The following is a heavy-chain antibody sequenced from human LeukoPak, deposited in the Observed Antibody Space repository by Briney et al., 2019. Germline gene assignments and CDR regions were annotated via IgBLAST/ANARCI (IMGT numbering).Heavy chain of an antibody. D-gene: IGHD3-10*01. Sequence: GGSLRLSCAASGFTFNAYAMNWVRQAPGKGLEWVSYLSSTSSTIYYADSVKGRFTISRDNAKNSLYLQMNSLRDEDTAVYYCARSFGDWGQGTLVTVSS. J-gene: IGHJ4*02. CDR2: LSSTSSTI. CDR3: ARSFGD. V-gene: IGHV3-48*02. CDR1: GFTFNAYA.